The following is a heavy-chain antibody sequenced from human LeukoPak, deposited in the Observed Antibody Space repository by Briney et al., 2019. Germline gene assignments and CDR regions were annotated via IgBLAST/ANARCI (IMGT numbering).Heavy chain of an antibody. CDR2: ISYDGSNK. Sequence: PGRSLRLSCAASGFIFSNYAMHWVRQAPGKGLEWVALISYDGSNKYYADSVKGRFTFSRDNSKNTLYLQMNSLRAEDTAVYYCAKRHLPVETTGRDDYWGQGTLVTVSS. J-gene: IGHJ4*02. D-gene: IGHD1-26*01. CDR1: GFIFSNYA. CDR3: AKRHLPVETTGRDDY. V-gene: IGHV3-30-3*01.